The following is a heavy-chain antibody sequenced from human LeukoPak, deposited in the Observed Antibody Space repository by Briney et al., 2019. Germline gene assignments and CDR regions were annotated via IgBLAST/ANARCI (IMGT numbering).Heavy chain of an antibody. CDR1: GGSISSYY. CDR3: ARGGSYYYYYGMDV. CDR2: IYYSGST. Sequence: SETLSLTCAVSGGSISSYYWSWIRQPPGKGLEWIGYIYYSGSTNYNPSLKSRVTISVDTSRNQFSLKLSSVTAADTAVYYCARGGSYYYYYGMDVWGQGTTVTVSS. V-gene: IGHV4-59*01. J-gene: IGHJ6*02. D-gene: IGHD2-15*01.